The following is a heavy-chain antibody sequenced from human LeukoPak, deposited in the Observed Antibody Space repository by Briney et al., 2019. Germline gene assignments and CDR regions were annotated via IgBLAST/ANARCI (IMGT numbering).Heavy chain of an antibody. Sequence: TGGSLRLSCAASGFTVSSNYMSWVRQAPGKGLEWVSAISGGGRNTYYAASVKGRFTTSRDNSKNMLHLQMNSLRAEDTAVYYCAKDRTSMVTTGLDYWGQGTLVTVSS. CDR2: ISGGGRNT. CDR1: GFTVSSNY. D-gene: IGHD4-17*01. V-gene: IGHV3-23*01. CDR3: AKDRTSMVTTGLDY. J-gene: IGHJ4*02.